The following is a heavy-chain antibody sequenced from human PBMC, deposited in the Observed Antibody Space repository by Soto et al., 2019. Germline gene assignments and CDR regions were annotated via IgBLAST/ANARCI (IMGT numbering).Heavy chain of an antibody. J-gene: IGHJ4*02. Sequence: ASVKVSCKASGYTFTSYAMYWVRQAPGQRLEWMGWINAGNGNTKYSQKFQGRVTITRDTSASTAYMELSSLRSEDTAVYYCARDAVDIVATISLVSPRFGPWFDYWGQGTLVTVSS. CDR3: ARDAVDIVATISLVSPRFGPWFDY. D-gene: IGHD5-12*01. V-gene: IGHV1-3*01. CDR1: GYTFTSYA. CDR2: INAGNGNT.